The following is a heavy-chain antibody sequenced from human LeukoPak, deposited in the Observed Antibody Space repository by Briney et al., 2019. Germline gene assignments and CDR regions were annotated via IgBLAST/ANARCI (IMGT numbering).Heavy chain of an antibody. D-gene: IGHD5-18*01. J-gene: IGHJ4*02. CDR2: IYYSGST. CDR3: ARSLYSYGFDY. Sequence: SETLSLTCTVSGVSISGYYWNWIRQPPGKGLEWIGYIYYSGSTNYNPSLKSRVTISVDTSKNQFSLKLSSVTAADTAVYYCARSLYSYGFDYWGQGTLVTVSS. V-gene: IGHV4-59*08. CDR1: GVSISGYY.